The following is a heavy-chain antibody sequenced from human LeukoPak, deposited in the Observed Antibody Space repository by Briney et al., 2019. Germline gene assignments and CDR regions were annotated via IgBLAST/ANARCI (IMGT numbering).Heavy chain of an antibody. CDR1: GGTFSSYA. V-gene: IGHV1-69*06. CDR2: IIPIFGTA. CDR3: AREKDYYDSSGLFDP. Sequence: ASVKVSCKASGGTFSSYAISWVRQAPGQGLEWMGGIIPIFGTANYAQKFQGRVTITADKSTSTAYMELSSLRSEDTAVYYCAREKDYYDSSGLFDPWGQGTLVTVSS. J-gene: IGHJ5*02. D-gene: IGHD3-22*01.